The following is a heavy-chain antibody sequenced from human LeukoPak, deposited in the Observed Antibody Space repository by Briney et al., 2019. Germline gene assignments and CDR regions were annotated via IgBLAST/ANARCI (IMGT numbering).Heavy chain of an antibody. J-gene: IGHJ4*02. CDR1: GGTFSSYA. Sequence: SVKVSCKASGGTFSSYAISWVRQAPGQGLEWMGGIIPIFGTANYAQKLQGRVTMTTDTSTSTAYMELRSLRSDDTAVYYCARGGGRSSSWFVFDYWGQGTLVTVSS. CDR2: IIPIFGTA. CDR3: ARGGGRSSSWFVFDY. V-gene: IGHV1-69*05. D-gene: IGHD6-13*01.